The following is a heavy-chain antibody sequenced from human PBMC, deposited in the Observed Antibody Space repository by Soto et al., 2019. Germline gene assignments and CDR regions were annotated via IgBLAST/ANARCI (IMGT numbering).Heavy chain of an antibody. Sequence: QVQLVQSGAEVKKPGASVKVSCKASGYTFTSYAMHWVRQAPGQRLEGMGWINAGNGNTKYSRKFQGRVTITRETSASTAYMELSSLRSEDTAVYYCASEYCSGGSCSRYYRRDVWGQGTTVTFSS. V-gene: IGHV1-3*01. CDR2: INAGNGNT. J-gene: IGHJ6*02. CDR1: GYTFTSYA. D-gene: IGHD2-15*01. CDR3: ASEYCSGGSCSRYYRRDV.